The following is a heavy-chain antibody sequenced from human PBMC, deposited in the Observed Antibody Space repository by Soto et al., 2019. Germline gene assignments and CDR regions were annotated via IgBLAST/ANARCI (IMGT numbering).Heavy chain of an antibody. CDR2: ISSDGGIA. D-gene: IGHD2-21*01. CDR1: GFMFSNYG. Sequence: GGSLRLSCAASGFMFSNYGMSWVRQAPGKGLEWIAVISSDGGIAHYADSVRGRFTISRDNSKNTISLQMNSLRAEDTAIYYCAKEMVVNPFDSWGQGXLVTV. CDR3: AKEMVVNPFDS. J-gene: IGHJ4*02. V-gene: IGHV3-30*18.